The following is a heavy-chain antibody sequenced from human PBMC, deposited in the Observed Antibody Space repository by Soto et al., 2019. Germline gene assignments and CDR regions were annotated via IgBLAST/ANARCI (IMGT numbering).Heavy chain of an antibody. CDR1: GGTFSSYA. V-gene: IGHV1-69*01. Sequence: QVQLVQSGAEVKKPGSSVKVSCKASGGTFSSYAISWVRQAPGQGLEWMGGLIPIFGTANYAQKFHGRVTITAVEATSTAYMELSSLRSEDTAVYYCAKGSPGGITLDGMDVWGQGTTVTVSS. CDR2: LIPIFGTA. D-gene: IGHD1-20*01. J-gene: IGHJ6*02. CDR3: AKGSPGGITLDGMDV.